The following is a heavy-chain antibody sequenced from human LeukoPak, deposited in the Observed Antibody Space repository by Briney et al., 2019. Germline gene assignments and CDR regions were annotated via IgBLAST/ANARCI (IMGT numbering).Heavy chain of an antibody. J-gene: IGHJ4*02. CDR1: GYSFTSYW. CDR2: IYPGDSDT. D-gene: IGHD3-22*01. V-gene: IGHV5-51*01. CDR3: ARHYYYDSSGLYYFDY. Sequence: GESLKISCKGSGYSFTSYWIGWVRQMPGKGLERMGIIYPGDSDTRYSPSFQGQVTISADKSISTAYLQWSSLKASDTAMYYCARHYYYDSSGLYYFDYWGQGTLVTVSS.